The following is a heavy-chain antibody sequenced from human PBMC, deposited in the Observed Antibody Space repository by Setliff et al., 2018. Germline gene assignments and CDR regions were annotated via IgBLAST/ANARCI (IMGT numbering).Heavy chain of an antibody. CDR2: IYYSGST. CDR3: ARHGYSSSWWNEYYYYYYGMDA. CDR1: GGSISSSSYY. Sequence: SETLSLTCTVSGGSISSSSYYWGWIRQPPGKGLEWIGSIYYSGSTYYNPSLKSRVTISVDTSKNQFSLKLSSVTAADTAVYYCARHGYSSSWWNEYYYYYYGMDAWGQGTTVTVSS. D-gene: IGHD6-13*01. J-gene: IGHJ6*02. V-gene: IGHV4-39*01.